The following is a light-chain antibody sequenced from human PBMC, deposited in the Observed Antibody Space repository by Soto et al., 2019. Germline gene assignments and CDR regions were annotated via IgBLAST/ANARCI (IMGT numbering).Light chain of an antibody. V-gene: IGKV3-20*01. CDR3: QKYGSSPPIT. CDR1: QSVSSSH. Sequence: EIVFTQSPGTLSLSPGERATLSCRASQSVSSSHLAWYQQKPGQAPTLLIYGASHRATGTPDRFSGSGSGTDSTLTINRLEPEDFAVYYCQKYGSSPPITFGQGTRWRL. CDR2: GAS. J-gene: IGKJ5*01.